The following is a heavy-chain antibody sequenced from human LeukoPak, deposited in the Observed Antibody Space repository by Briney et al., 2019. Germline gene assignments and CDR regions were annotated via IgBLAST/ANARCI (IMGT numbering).Heavy chain of an antibody. J-gene: IGHJ4*02. V-gene: IGHV3-23*01. CDR3: ARGWYNFDY. CDR2: ITGSSGYT. Sequence: PGGSLRLSCAASGFTFSSYAMSWVRQAPGKGLEWVSSITGSSGYTYYADSVKGRFTISRDNSKNTLYLHMNSLRAEDTAVYYCARGWYNFDYWGQGTRVTVSS. CDR1: GFTFSSYA. D-gene: IGHD6-19*01.